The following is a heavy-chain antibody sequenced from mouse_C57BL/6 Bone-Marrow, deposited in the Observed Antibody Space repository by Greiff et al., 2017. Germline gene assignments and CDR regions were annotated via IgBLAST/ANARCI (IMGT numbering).Heavy chain of an antibody. D-gene: IGHD1-1*01. Sequence: QVQVQQPGAELVRPGSSVKLSCKASGYTFTSYWMHWVKQRPIQGLEWIGNIDPSDSETHYNQKFKDKATLTVDKSSSTAYMQLSSLTSEDSAVYYCARGYYGSSPAWFAYWGQGTLVTVSA. CDR2: IDPSDSET. J-gene: IGHJ3*01. CDR3: ARGYYGSSPAWFAY. V-gene: IGHV1-52*01. CDR1: GYTFTSYW.